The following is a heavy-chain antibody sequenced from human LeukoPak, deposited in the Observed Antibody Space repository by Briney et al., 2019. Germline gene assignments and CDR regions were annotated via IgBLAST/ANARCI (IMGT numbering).Heavy chain of an antibody. CDR2: INPNSGGT. CDR3: ARSYYDSSAQWDNWLDP. CDR1: GYTFTGYY. D-gene: IGHD3-22*01. J-gene: IGHJ5*02. V-gene: IGHV1-2*02. Sequence: ASVKVSCKASGYTFTGYYMHWVRQAPGQGLEWMGRINPNSGGTNYAQKFQGRVTMTRDTSISTAYMELSSLRSDDTAVYYCARSYYDSSAQWDNWLDPWGQGTLVTVSS.